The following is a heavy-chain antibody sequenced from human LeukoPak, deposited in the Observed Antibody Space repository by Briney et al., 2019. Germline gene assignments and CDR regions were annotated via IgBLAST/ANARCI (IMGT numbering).Heavy chain of an antibody. CDR2: IIPIFGTA. Sequence: GAPVKVSCKASGGTFSSYAISWVRQAPGQGLEWMGGIIPIFGTANYAQKFQGRVTITADESTSTAYMELSSLRSEDTAVYYCARWDDSSGSFDYWGQGTLVTVSS. V-gene: IGHV1-69*13. D-gene: IGHD3-22*01. CDR1: GGTFSSYA. CDR3: ARWDDSSGSFDY. J-gene: IGHJ4*02.